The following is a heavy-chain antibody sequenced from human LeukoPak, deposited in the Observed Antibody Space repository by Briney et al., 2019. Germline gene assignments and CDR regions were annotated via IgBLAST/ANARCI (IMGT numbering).Heavy chain of an antibody. CDR3: TRDLEY. V-gene: IGHV3-48*01. CDR2: ISSGGSVM. CDR1: GYTFSDYT. J-gene: IGHJ4*02. Sequence: GGSLRLSCGASGYTFSDYTMNWVRQAPGKGPEWISYISSGGSVMHYADSVKGRFTISRDNVENSLYLQMNCLRVEDTAVYYCTRDLEYWGQGVLVTVSS.